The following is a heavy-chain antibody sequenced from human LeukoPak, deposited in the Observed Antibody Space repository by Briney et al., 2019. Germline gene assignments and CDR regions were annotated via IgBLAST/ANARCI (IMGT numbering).Heavy chain of an antibody. CDR1: GYSISSGYY. J-gene: IGHJ6*03. Sequence: SETLSLTCTVSGYSISSGYYWGWIRQPPGKGLEWIGSIYYSGNTDYNPSLKSRVTISVETSKNQFSLKLSSVTAADTAVYYCARDRFDDSSGYYYHYFYYMDVWGKGTTVTVSS. CDR2: IYYSGNT. D-gene: IGHD3-22*01. CDR3: ARDRFDDSSGYYYHYFYYMDV. V-gene: IGHV4-38-2*02.